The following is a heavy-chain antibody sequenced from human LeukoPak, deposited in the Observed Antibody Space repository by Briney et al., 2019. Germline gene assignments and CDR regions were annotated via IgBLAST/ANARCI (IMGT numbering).Heavy chain of an antibody. CDR3: ASLYYYDSAPFDP. CDR2: IYTSGNT. D-gene: IGHD3-22*01. J-gene: IGHJ5*02. Sequence: SQTLSLTCTVSGGSISSGNYYWSWIRQPAGKGLEGIGRIYTSGNTNYNPSLKSRVTISVDTSKNQFSLKLSSVTAADTAVYYCASLYYYDSAPFDPWGQGTLVTVSS. V-gene: IGHV4-61*02. CDR1: GGSISSGNYY.